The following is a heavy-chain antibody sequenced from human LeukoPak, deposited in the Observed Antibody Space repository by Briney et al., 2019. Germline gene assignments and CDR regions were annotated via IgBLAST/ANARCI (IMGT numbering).Heavy chain of an antibody. D-gene: IGHD4-11*01. CDR3: ARRYSDSQIDY. CDR1: GYSFTSYW. CDR2: IYPGDSDT. V-gene: IGHV5-51*01. Sequence: GKSLKISCKGSGYSFTSYWIAWVRQMPGKGLEWMGIIYPGDSDTRYSPSFQGQVTISADKSIGTAYMQWGSLKASDTAMYYCARRYSDSQIDYWGQGTLVTVSS. J-gene: IGHJ4*02.